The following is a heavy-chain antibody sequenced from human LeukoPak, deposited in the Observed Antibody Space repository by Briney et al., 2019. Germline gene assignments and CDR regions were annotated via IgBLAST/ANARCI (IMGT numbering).Heavy chain of an antibody. CDR2: IYYSGST. CDR1: GGSISSYY. CDR3: ARGRSGGSPNWFDP. D-gene: IGHD2-15*01. V-gene: IGHV4-59*01. Sequence: PSETLSLTCSVSGGSISSYYWSWIRQPPGKGLEWIGYIYYSGSTNYNPSLKSRVTISVDTSKNQFSLKLSSVTAADTAVYYCARGRSGGSPNWFDPWGQGTLVTVSS. J-gene: IGHJ5*02.